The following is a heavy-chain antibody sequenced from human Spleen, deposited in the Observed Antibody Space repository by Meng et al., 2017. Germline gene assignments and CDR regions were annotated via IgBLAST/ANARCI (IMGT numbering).Heavy chain of an antibody. CDR2: ISSSGYTI. D-gene: IGHD2-15*01. CDR3: ARTVGVYSYYGMDV. Sequence: GESLKISCAASGFTFSSYEMNWVRQAPGKGLEWVSYISSSGYTIYYADSVKGRFTISRDSAKNSLYLQMNSLRAEDTAVYYCARTVGVYSYYGMDVWGQGTTVTVSS. V-gene: IGHV3-48*03. J-gene: IGHJ6*02. CDR1: GFTFSSYE.